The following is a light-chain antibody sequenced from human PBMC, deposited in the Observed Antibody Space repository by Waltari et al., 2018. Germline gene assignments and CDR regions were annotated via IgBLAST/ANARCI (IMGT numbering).Light chain of an antibody. CDR1: ALSKQY. CDR3: QSADSSGLVV. Sequence: SYELTQPPSVSVSPGQTARITCSGDALSKQYVHWYQKKPDRAPVMVMYIDTERPSGIPERFSGSSSGTTHTLTISGVQAEDEADYYCQSADSSGLVVFGGGTKLTVL. CDR2: IDT. V-gene: IGLV3-25*03. J-gene: IGLJ2*01.